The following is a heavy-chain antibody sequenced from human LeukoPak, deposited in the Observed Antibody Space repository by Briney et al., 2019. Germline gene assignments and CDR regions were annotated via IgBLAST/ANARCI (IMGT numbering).Heavy chain of an antibody. CDR1: GYTFTSYG. CDR2: ISAYNGNT. D-gene: IGHD6-6*01. Sequence: ASVKVSCKASGYTFTSYGISWVRQAPGQGLEWMGWISAYNGNTNYAQKLQGRVTMATDTSTSTAYMELRSLRSDDTAVYYCARESGYSSSSDFDYWGQGTLVTVSS. V-gene: IGHV1-18*01. J-gene: IGHJ4*02. CDR3: ARESGYSSSSDFDY.